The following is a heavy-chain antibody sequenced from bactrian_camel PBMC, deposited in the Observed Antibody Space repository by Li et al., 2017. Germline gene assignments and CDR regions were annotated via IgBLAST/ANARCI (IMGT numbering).Heavy chain of an antibody. CDR2: YINTRSA. D-gene: IGHD3*01. V-gene: IGHV3S53*01. CDR3: AADHNRGCMGWSTVEYDI. Sequence: HVQLVESGGGAVQAGGSLRLSCAASAPTYSINCMGWFRQAPGKSREEVAVVYINTRSAKYGDSVKGRFTITKDNGKNTVYLQMNNLKPEDTAMYYCAADHNRGCMGWSTVEYDITGQGTQVTVS. J-gene: IGHJ4*01. CDR1: APTYSINC.